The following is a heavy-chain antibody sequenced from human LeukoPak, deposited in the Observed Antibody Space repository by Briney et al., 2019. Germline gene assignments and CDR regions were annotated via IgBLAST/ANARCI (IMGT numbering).Heavy chain of an antibody. CDR1: GFTFSSYA. CDR3: AKNTVTRFGYFDY. CDR2: ISGSGGST. D-gene: IGHD4-17*01. Sequence: PGGSLRLSCAASGFTFSSYAMSWVRQAPGKGLEWVSAISGSGGSTYYADSVKGRFTISRDNSENTLYLQMHSLRAEDTAVYYCAKNTVTRFGYFDYGGQGTLLTVSS. V-gene: IGHV3-23*01. J-gene: IGHJ4*02.